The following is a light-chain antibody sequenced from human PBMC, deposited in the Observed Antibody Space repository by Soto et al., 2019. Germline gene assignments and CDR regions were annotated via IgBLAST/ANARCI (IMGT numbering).Light chain of an antibody. CDR3: QKYSSVPV. CDR1: QDIRNF. CDR2: AAS. J-gene: IGKJ3*01. Sequence: DIQMTQSPTSLSASVGARVTITCRASQDIRNFVAWYQQKPGKAPQLLIYAASTLQSGVPSRFSGSGSGTDFTLTTNSLQPEDVATYSCQKYSSVPVFGPGTKVEIK. V-gene: IGKV1-27*01.